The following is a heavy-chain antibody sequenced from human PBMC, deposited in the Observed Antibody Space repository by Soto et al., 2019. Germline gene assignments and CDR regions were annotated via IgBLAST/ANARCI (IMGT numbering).Heavy chain of an antibody. J-gene: IGHJ4*02. CDR1: GGTFSSYV. V-gene: IGHV1-69*04. CDR3: ARDRALNNAAVGMAY. D-gene: IGHD6-13*01. CDR2: IIPMFGIT. Sequence: QVQLVQSGAEVKKPGSSVKVSCKASGGTFSSYVMTWVRQAPGQGLEWMGRIIPMFGITDYAPKFQGRVTITADKSTPTAYMELSSLRSEDTAIYYCARDRALNNAAVGMAYWGQGTLVTVSS.